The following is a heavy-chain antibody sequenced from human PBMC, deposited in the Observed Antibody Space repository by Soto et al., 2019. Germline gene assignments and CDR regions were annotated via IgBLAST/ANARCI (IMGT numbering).Heavy chain of an antibody. V-gene: IGHV4-61*01. CDR1: GGSVSSGSYY. Sequence: SETLSLTCTVSGGSVSSGSYYWSWIRQPPGKGLEWIGYIYYSGSTNYNPSLKSRVTISVDTSKNQFSLKLSSVTAADTAVYYCAREDYYDSSEWGQRTLVTVSS. CDR3: AREDYYDSSE. CDR2: IYYSGST. D-gene: IGHD3-22*01. J-gene: IGHJ1*01.